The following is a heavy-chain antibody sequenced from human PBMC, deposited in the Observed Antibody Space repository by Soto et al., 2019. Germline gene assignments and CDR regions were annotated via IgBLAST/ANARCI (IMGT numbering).Heavy chain of an antibody. Sequence: GGSLRLSCAASGFTFSSYGMHWVRQAPGKGLEWVAVISYDGSNKYYADSVKGRFTISRDNSKNTLYLQMNSLRAEDTAVYYCAKIGRPYQLLFPPDYWGQGTLVTVSS. J-gene: IGHJ4*02. V-gene: IGHV3-30*18. CDR2: ISYDGSNK. CDR3: AKIGRPYQLLFPPDY. D-gene: IGHD2-2*01. CDR1: GFTFSSYG.